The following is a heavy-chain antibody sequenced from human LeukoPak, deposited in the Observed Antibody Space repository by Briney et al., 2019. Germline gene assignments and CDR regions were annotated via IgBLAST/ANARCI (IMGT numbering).Heavy chain of an antibody. J-gene: IGHJ1*01. CDR1: EFSFSRYA. CDR2: ISSNGAST. Sequence: GGSLRLSCSASEFSFSRYAMHWVRQGPGKGLEHVSTISSNGASTYYADSAKGRFTISRDNSKNTLYLQLSSLNAEDTAVYYCVKGGYYDSSGFPEYFQDWGQGTLVSASS. D-gene: IGHD3-22*01. CDR3: VKGGYYDSSGFPEYFQD. V-gene: IGHV3-64D*09.